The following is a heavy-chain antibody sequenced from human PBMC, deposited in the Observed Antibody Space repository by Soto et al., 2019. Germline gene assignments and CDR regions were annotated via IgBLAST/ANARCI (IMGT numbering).Heavy chain of an antibody. J-gene: IGHJ5*02. CDR1: GFTFSSYS. CDR2: ISSSSSTI. D-gene: IGHD6-13*01. Sequence: PGGSLRLSCAASGFTFSSYSMNWVRQAPGKGLEWVSYISSSSSTIYYADSVKGRFTISRDNAKNSLYLQMNSLRAEDTAVYYCARHPERIAQIPWFDPWGQGTLVTVSS. CDR3: ARHPERIAQIPWFDP. V-gene: IGHV3-48*01.